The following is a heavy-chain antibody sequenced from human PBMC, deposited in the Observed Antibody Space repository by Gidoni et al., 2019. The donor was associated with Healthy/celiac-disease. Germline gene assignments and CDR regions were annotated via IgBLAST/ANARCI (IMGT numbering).Heavy chain of an antibody. CDR3: ARDSPFMVRGGMDV. D-gene: IGHD3-10*01. CDR2: IWYDGSNK. V-gene: IGHV3-33*01. J-gene: IGHJ6*02. CDR1: GFTFSSYG. Sequence: QVQLVESGGGVVQPGRSLRLSCAASGFTFSSYGMHWVRQAPGKGLEWVAVIWYDGSNKYYADSVKGRFTISRDNSKNTLYLQMNILRAEDTAVYYCARDSPFMVRGGMDVWGQGTTVTVSS.